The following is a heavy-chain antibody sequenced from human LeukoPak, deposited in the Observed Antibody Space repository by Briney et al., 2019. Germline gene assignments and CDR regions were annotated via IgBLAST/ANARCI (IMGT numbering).Heavy chain of an antibody. CDR2: INHSGST. V-gene: IGHV4-34*01. D-gene: IGHD6-19*01. CDR1: GGSFSGYY. Sequence: NPSETLSLTCAVYGGSFSGYYWSWIRQPPGKGLEWIGEINHSGSTNYNPSLKSRVTISVDTSRNQFSLKLSSVTAADTAVYYCASLAVAGLSEGYWGQGTLVIVSS. CDR3: ASLAVAGLSEGY. J-gene: IGHJ4*02.